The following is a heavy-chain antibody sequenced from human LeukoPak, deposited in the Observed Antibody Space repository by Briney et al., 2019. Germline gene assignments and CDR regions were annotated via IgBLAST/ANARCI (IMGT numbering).Heavy chain of an antibody. CDR2: ISSNGGST. Sequence: GGTLRLSCEASGFTFSSYPMHWVRQAPGRGLEYVSRISSNGGSTFYADSVKGRFTISRDNSKNTLYLQMGSLRAEDMAVYYCARSSGSYGPFDYWGQGTLVTVSS. CDR1: GFTFSSYP. J-gene: IGHJ4*02. V-gene: IGHV3-64*02. CDR3: ARSSGSYGPFDY. D-gene: IGHD1-26*01.